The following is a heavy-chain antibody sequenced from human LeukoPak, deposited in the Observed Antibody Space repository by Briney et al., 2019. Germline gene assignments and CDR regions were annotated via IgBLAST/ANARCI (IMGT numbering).Heavy chain of an antibody. CDR1: GITLTNYG. CDR3: AKDVRIAVAGTDYYYHYMDV. Sequence: GGSLRLSCAVSGITLTNYGMSWVRQAPGKGLEWVAAISGSGVNTYYADSVKGRFTISRDNSKNTLYLQMDSLRAEDTAVYYCAKDVRIAVAGTDYYYHYMDVWGKGTTVTVSS. V-gene: IGHV3-23*01. CDR2: ISGSGVNT. D-gene: IGHD6-19*01. J-gene: IGHJ6*03.